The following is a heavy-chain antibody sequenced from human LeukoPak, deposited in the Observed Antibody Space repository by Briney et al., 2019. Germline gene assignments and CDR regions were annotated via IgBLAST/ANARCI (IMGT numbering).Heavy chain of an antibody. V-gene: IGHV3-23*01. Sequence: QPGGSLRLSCAASGFTFSSYAMSWVRQAPGKGLEWVSAISGSGGSTYYADSVKGRFTISRDNSKNTPYLQMNSLRAGDTAVYYCAKDDSRGSGSSGWFDPWGQGTLVTVS. CDR2: ISGSGGST. J-gene: IGHJ5*02. CDR1: GFTFSSYA. CDR3: AKDDSRGSGSSGWFDP. D-gene: IGHD3-10*01.